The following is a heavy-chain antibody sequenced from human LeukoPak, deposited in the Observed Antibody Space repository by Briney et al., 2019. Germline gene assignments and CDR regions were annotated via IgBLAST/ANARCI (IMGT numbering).Heavy chain of an antibody. Sequence: GASVKVSCKASGYNFTGYYMHWVRQAPGQGLEWMGWINPNSGGTNYAQKFQGRVTMTRDTSISTAYMELSRLRFDDTAVYYCASNWDSSSSGGVWGQGTLVTVSS. V-gene: IGHV1-2*02. J-gene: IGHJ1*01. CDR2: INPNSGGT. CDR3: ASNWDSSSSGGV. CDR1: GYNFTGYY. D-gene: IGHD6-6*01.